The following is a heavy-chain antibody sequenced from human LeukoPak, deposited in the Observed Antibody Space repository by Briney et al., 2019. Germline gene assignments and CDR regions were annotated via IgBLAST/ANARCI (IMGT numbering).Heavy chain of an antibody. D-gene: IGHD1-26*01. CDR1: GGAFSSYA. J-gene: IGHJ4*02. CDR2: IIPILGIA. CDR3: ARGQSGSSITYYFDY. Sequence: GASVKVSCKASGGAFSSYAISWVRQAPGQGLEWMGRIIPILGIANYAQKFQGRVTITADKSTSTAYMELSSLRSEDTAVYYCARGQSGSSITYYFDYWGQGTLVTVSS. V-gene: IGHV1-69*04.